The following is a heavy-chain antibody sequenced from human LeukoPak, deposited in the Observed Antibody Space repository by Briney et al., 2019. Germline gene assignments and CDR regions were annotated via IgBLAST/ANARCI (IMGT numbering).Heavy chain of an antibody. J-gene: IGHJ5*02. V-gene: IGHV3-64D*06. CDR3: VKGYCSSTSCYGDWFDP. CDR2: ICSNGGST. D-gene: IGHD2-2*01. Sequence: GGSLRLSCSASGFTFSSYAMHWVRQAPGKGLEYVSAICSNGGSTYYADSVKGRFTISRDNSKNTLYLQMSSLRAEDTAVYYCVKGYCSSTSCYGDWFDPWGQGTLVTVSS. CDR1: GFTFSSYA.